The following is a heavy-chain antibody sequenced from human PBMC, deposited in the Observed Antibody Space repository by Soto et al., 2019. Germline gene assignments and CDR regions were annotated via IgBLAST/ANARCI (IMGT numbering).Heavy chain of an antibody. D-gene: IGHD2-2*01. J-gene: IGHJ3*02. CDR1: GFTFSGHW. V-gene: IGHV3-74*03. CDR2: INTDGGTS. Sequence: EVQLVESGGDLVQPGGSLRLSCAASGFTFSGHWMHWVRQVPGKGLEWVSRINTDGGTSAYADSVKGRFTISRDNAKNTLYLQMNGLRAEDTAVYYCACEAGYCSRTSCYRRAFDTWGQGTTVTVSS. CDR3: ACEAGYCSRTSCYRRAFDT.